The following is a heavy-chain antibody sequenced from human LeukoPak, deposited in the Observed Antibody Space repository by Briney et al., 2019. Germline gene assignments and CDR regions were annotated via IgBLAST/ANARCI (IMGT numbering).Heavy chain of an antibody. CDR3: ARYLPYWYFDL. Sequence: SETPSLTCAVYGGSFSGYYWSWIRQPPGKGLEWIGEINHSGSTNYNPSLKSRVTISVDTSKNQFSLKLSSVTAADTAVYYCARYLPYWYFDLWGRGTLVTVSS. V-gene: IGHV4-34*01. J-gene: IGHJ2*01. CDR2: INHSGST. D-gene: IGHD2/OR15-2a*01. CDR1: GGSFSGYY.